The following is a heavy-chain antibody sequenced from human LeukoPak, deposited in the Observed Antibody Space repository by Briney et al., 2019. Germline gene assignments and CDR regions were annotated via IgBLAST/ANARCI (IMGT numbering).Heavy chain of an antibody. CDR1: GGSISSSNYY. V-gene: IGHV4-39*07. Sequence: SETLSLTCTVSGGSISSSNYYWGWIRQPPGKGLEWIGSIYYSGSTYYNPSLKSRVTISVDTSKNQFSLKLSSVTAADTAVYYCAREHQRENWFDPWGQGTLVTVSS. CDR3: AREHQRENWFDP. D-gene: IGHD2-2*01. CDR2: IYYSGST. J-gene: IGHJ5*02.